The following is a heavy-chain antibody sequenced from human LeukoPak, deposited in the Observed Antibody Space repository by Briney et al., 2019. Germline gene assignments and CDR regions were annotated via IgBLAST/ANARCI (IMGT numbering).Heavy chain of an antibody. CDR1: AGSTTNHS. D-gene: IGHD1-7*01. CDR2: HHYTNSP. CDR3: ARDRRRELVHAFDV. V-gene: IGHV4-59*11. J-gene: IGHJ3*01. Sequence: SETLSLTCTVSAGSTTNHSWSWVRPPPRTGMEWIGYHHYTNSPNFNPSLKSRVTISLDTSKYQFSLKLTSVTAADAAVYYCARDRRRELVHAFDVWGRGTMVTVSS.